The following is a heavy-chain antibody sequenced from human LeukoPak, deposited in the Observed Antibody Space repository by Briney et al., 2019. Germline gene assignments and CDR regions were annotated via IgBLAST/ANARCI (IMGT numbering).Heavy chain of an antibody. D-gene: IGHD6-13*01. CDR3: ASERPSSSWYDY. Sequence: GGSLRLSCAASGFTFSDYYMSWIRQAPGKGLEWVANVKGDGSEKYYVDSVKGGFTISRDSAKNSLFLQMNSLRAEDTAVYYCASERPSSSWYDYWGQGTLVTVSS. V-gene: IGHV3-7*01. CDR2: VKGDGSEK. CDR1: GFTFSDYY. J-gene: IGHJ4*02.